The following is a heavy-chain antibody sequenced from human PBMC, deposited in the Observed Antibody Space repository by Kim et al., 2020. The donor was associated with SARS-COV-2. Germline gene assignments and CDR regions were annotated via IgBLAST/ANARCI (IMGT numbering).Heavy chain of an antibody. CDR2: IYPGDSDT. CDR1: GYSFTSYW. Sequence: GESLKISCKGSGYSFTSYWIGWVRQMPGKGLEWMGIIYPGDSDTRYSPSFQGEVTISADKSISTAYLQWSSLKASDTAMYYCARGDLDSSSSPPDDYWGQGTLVTVSS. D-gene: IGHD6-6*01. CDR3: ARGDLDSSSSPPDDY. J-gene: IGHJ4*02. V-gene: IGHV5-51*01.